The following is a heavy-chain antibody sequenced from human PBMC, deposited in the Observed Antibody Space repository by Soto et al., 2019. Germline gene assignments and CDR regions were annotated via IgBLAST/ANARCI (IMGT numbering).Heavy chain of an antibody. J-gene: IGHJ5*02. CDR3: ARHRSYGDYNWFDP. V-gene: IGHV4-59*08. D-gene: IGHD4-17*01. CDR2: IYYSGST. CDR1: GGSISSYY. Sequence: SETLSLTCTVSGGSISSYYWSWIRQPPGKGLEWIGYIYYSGSTNYNPSLKRRVTISVDTSKNQFSLKLSSVTAADTAVYYCARHRSYGDYNWFDPWGQGTLVTVSS.